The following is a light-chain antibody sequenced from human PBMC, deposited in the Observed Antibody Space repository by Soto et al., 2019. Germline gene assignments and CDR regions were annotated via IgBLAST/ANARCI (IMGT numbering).Light chain of an antibody. CDR1: QSVSSN. CDR2: GAS. Sequence: EVVLTQSPFTLSLSPGERATLSCRASQSVSSNLAWYQQKPGQAPRLLIYGASTRATGIPARFSGSGSGTEFTLTISSLQSEDFAVYYCQQYNNWPGTFGQGTKVDI. V-gene: IGKV3-15*01. J-gene: IGKJ1*01. CDR3: QQYNNWPGT.